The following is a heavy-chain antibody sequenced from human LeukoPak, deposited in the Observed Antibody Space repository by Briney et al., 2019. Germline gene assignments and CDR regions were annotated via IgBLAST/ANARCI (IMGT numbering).Heavy chain of an antibody. CDR3: ARILGGSSWYLFYYYMDV. Sequence: ASVKVSCKASGYTFTSYDINWVRQATGQGLEWMGWMNPNSGNTGYAQKFQGRVTMTRNTSISTAYMELSSLGSEDTAVYYCARILGGSSWYLFYYYMDVWGKGTTVTVSS. V-gene: IGHV1-8*01. CDR2: MNPNSGNT. CDR1: GYTFTSYD. D-gene: IGHD6-13*01. J-gene: IGHJ6*03.